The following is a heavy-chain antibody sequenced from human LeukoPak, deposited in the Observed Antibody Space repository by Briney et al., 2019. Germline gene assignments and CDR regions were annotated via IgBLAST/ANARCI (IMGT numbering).Heavy chain of an antibody. CDR2: INSDGSST. CDR1: GFTFSSYW. Sequence: GGSLRLSCAASGFTFSSYWMHLVRQAPGKGLVWVSRINSDGSSTSYADSVKGRFTISRDNAKNTLYLQMNSLRAEDTAVYYCARENIAAAAPFDYWGQGTLVTVSS. D-gene: IGHD6-13*01. V-gene: IGHV3-74*01. J-gene: IGHJ4*02. CDR3: ARENIAAAAPFDY.